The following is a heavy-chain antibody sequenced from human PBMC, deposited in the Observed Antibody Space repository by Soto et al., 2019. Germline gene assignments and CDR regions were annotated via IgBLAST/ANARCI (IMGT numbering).Heavy chain of an antibody. CDR1: GGSFSGYY. Sequence: SLTCAVYGGSFSGYYWSWIRQPPGKGLEWIGEINHSGSTNYNPSLKSRVTISVDTSKNQFSLKLSSVTAADTAVYYCARGGVCTNGVCYSVYYYYGMDVWGQGTTVTVSS. CDR2: INHSGST. V-gene: IGHV4-34*01. CDR3: ARGGVCTNGVCYSVYYYYGMDV. D-gene: IGHD2-8*01. J-gene: IGHJ6*02.